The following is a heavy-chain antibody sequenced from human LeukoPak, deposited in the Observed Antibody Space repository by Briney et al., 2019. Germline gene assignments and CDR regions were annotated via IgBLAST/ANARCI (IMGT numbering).Heavy chain of an antibody. Sequence: ASVTVSCMASGYTFTNYYIHWVRQAPGQGLEWMGWINPNSGGTNYAQKFQGRVTMTRDTSISTAYMELSRLRSGDTAVYYCARGGSGSGWLYYFDYWGQGTLVTVSS. CDR1: GYTFTNYY. CDR3: ARGGSGSGWLYYFDY. CDR2: INPNSGGT. J-gene: IGHJ4*02. D-gene: IGHD6-19*01. V-gene: IGHV1-2*02.